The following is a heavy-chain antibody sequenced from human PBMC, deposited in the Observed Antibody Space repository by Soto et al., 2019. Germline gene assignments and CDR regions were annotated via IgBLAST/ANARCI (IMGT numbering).Heavy chain of an antibody. D-gene: IGHD6-19*01. V-gene: IGHV3-48*02. Sequence: EVQLVESGGGSVQPGGSLRLSCAASGFTFSTFSMNWVRQAPGRGLEWISYISGGGRPISYADSVKGRFTISRDNAKNSLWLQMDSLTDEDTAVYYCARDLGWAFDSWGQGTLVTVSS. J-gene: IGHJ4*02. CDR2: ISGGGRPI. CDR1: GFTFSTFS. CDR3: ARDLGWAFDS.